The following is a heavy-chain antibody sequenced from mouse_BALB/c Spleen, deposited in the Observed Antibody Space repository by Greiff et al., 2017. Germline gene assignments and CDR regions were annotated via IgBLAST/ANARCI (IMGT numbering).Heavy chain of an antibody. D-gene: IGHD2-10*01. V-gene: IGHV1-63*02. CDR2: IYPGGGYT. J-gene: IGHJ4*01. Sequence: QVQLQQSGAELVRPGTSVKISCKASGYTFTNYWLGWVKQRPGHGLEWIGDIYPGGGYTNYNEKFKGKATLTADTSSSTAYMQLSSLTSEDSAVYFCAAYYGKGAYYAMDYWGQGTSVTVSS. CDR3: AAYYGKGAYYAMDY. CDR1: GYTFTNYW.